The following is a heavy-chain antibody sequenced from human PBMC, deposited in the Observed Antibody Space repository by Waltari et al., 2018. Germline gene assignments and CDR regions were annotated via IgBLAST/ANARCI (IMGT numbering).Heavy chain of an antibody. Sequence: ELQLLEAGGGLVQPGGSLGLSCGASGLTFSSHDMSWVRQAQGNGLEWVSASRGSGDSVFSAESVNGRFTVSRDNSKNTLFLEMNSLRAEDTAVYFCARDWRRSLEYLDWLLFALDYWGQGTLVTVSS. CDR3: ARDWRRSLEYLDWLLFALDY. V-gene: IGHV3-23*01. D-gene: IGHD3-9*01. J-gene: IGHJ4*02. CDR1: GLTFSSHD. CDR2: SRGSGDSV.